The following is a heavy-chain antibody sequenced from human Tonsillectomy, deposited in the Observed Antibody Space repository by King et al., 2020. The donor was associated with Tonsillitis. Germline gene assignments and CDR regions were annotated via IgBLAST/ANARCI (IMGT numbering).Heavy chain of an antibody. CDR3: AKDSSRFGELFTSIGAFDI. V-gene: IGHV3-30*18. J-gene: IGHJ3*02. Sequence: VQLVESGGGVVQPGRSLRLSCAASGFTFSSYGMHWVRQAPGKGLEWVAVISYDGSNKYYADSVKGRFTNSRDNSKNTLDLQMNSLRAEDTGVYYCAKDSSRFGELFTSIGAFDIWGQGTMVTVSS. D-gene: IGHD3-10*01. CDR2: ISYDGSNK. CDR1: GFTFSSYG.